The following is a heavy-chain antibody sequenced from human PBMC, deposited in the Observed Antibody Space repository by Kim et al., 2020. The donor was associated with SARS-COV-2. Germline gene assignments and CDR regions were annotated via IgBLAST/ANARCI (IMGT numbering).Heavy chain of an antibody. Sequence: SETLSLTCTVSGGSISSGGYYWSWIRQHPGKGLEWIGYIYYSGSTYYNPSLKSRVTISVDTSKNQFSLKLSSVTAADTAVYYCARSRPRYYDSSGYVAFDIWGQGTMVTVSS. J-gene: IGHJ3*02. CDR1: GGSISSGGYY. CDR3: ARSRPRYYDSSGYVAFDI. V-gene: IGHV4-31*03. D-gene: IGHD3-22*01. CDR2: IYYSGST.